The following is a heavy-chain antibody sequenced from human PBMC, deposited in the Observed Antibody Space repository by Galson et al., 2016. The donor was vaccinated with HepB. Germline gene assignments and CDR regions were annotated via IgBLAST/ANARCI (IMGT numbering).Heavy chain of an antibody. CDR1: EFTFSSYS. V-gene: IGHV3-21*06. CDR2: ISSNSNYI. Sequence: SLRLSCAASEFTFSSYSMNWVRQAPGKGLEWISSISSNSNYIYYADSVKGRFTISRDNAKNSLYLQMNSPRVEDTAVYYCARDPYSMRVDVNDAFDIWGQGTTVTVSS. CDR3: ARDPYSMRVDVNDAFDI. J-gene: IGHJ3*02. D-gene: IGHD2/OR15-2a*01.